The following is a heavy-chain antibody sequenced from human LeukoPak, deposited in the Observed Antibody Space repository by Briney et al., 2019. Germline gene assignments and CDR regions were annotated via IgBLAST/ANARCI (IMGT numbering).Heavy chain of an antibody. V-gene: IGHV3-48*03. Sequence: PGGSLRLSCAASGFTFNSYEMNWVRQAPGKGLEWVSYISSSGSTISYADSVKGRFTTSRGNAKNSLYLQMNSLRAEDTAVYYCARRMGSSWYYFDYWGQGTLVTVSS. D-gene: IGHD6-13*01. J-gene: IGHJ4*02. CDR1: GFTFNSYE. CDR2: ISSSGSTI. CDR3: ARRMGSSWYYFDY.